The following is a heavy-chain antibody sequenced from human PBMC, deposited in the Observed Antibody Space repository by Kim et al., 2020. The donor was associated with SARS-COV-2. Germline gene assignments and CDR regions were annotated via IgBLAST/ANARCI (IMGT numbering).Heavy chain of an antibody. D-gene: IGHD3-3*01. CDR1: GFTFSSYA. CDR2: ISYDGSNK. J-gene: IGHJ5*02. CDR3: AREDFWSGYSPNWFDP. V-gene: IGHV3-30-3*01. Sequence: GGSLRLSCAASGFTFSSYAMHWVRQAPGKGLEWVAVISYDGSNKYYADSVKGRFTISRDNSKNTLYLQMNSLRAEDTAVYYCAREDFWSGYSPNWFDPWGQGTLVTVSS.